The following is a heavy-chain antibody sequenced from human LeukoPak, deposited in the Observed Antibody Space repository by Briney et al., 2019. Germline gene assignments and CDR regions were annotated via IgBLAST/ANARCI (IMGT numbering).Heavy chain of an antibody. CDR2: IIPIFGTA. J-gene: IGHJ6*03. Sequence: VASVKVSCKASGGTFSSYAISWVRQAPGQGLEWMGGIIPIFGTANYAQKFQGRVTITTDESTSTAYMELSSLRSEDTAVYYCARGENLYSSSWYYYYYYMDVWGKGTTVTVSS. D-gene: IGHD6-13*01. V-gene: IGHV1-69*05. CDR3: ARGENLYSSSWYYYYYYMDV. CDR1: GGTFSSYA.